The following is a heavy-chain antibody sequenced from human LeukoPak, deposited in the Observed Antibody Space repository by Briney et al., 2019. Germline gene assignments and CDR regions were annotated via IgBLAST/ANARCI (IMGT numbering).Heavy chain of an antibody. V-gene: IGHV3-23*01. J-gene: IGHJ4*02. Sequence: GGSLRPSCAASGFTFSSYAMTWVRQAPGKGLEWVSAIRGSGTTYYADSVKGRFTISRDNSKNTLYLQMNSLRAEDTAVYYCAKNPSDSSGWPFDYWGQGTLVTVSS. CDR3: AKNPSDSSGWPFDY. CDR2: IRGSGTT. D-gene: IGHD6-19*01. CDR1: GFTFSSYA.